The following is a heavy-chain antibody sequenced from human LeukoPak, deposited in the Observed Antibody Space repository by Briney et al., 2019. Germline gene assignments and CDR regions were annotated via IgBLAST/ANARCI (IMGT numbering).Heavy chain of an antibody. J-gene: IGHJ4*02. CDR3: AKGSSRSGRDCDF. CDR1: GFTISSYS. D-gene: IGHD1-26*01. CDR2: VSGSGGDT. V-gene: IGHV3-23*01. Sequence: GGALRLSCAASGFTISSYSLTWVRQAPGKGVEGVSTVSGSGGDTFYAASVKGRFTISRDNSKNTLYLQMNSLRAEDTALYYCAKGSSRSGRDCDFWGQGSLVTVS.